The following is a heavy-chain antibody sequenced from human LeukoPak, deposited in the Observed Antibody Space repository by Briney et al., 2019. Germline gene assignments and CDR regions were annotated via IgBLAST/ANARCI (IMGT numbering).Heavy chain of an antibody. Sequence: GGSLRLSCAASGFTFSNAWMSWVRQAPGKGLEWVGRIKSKTDGGTTDYAAPVKGRFTISRDDSKNTLYLQMNSLKTEDTAVYYCTTDHAKKLERRIDYYYYYMDVWGKGTTVTVSS. CDR2: IKSKTDGGTT. D-gene: IGHD1-1*01. J-gene: IGHJ6*03. CDR3: TTDHAKKLERRIDYYYYYMDV. V-gene: IGHV3-15*01. CDR1: GFTFSNAW.